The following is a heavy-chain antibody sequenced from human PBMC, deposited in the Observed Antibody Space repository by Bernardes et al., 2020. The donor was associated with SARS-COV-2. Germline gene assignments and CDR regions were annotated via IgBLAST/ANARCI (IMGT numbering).Heavy chain of an antibody. CDR2: ISSSGSTI. CDR1: GFTFSSYE. V-gene: IGHV3-48*03. D-gene: IGHD2-15*01. J-gene: IGHJ3*02. Sequence: GGSLRLSCAASGFTFSSYEMNWVRQAPGKGLEWVSYISSSGSTIYYADSVKGRFTISRDNAKNSLYLQMNSLRAEDTAVYYCARDRIVVVVAAIRFPGGFDIWGQGTMVTVSS. CDR3: ARDRIVVVVAAIRFPGGFDI.